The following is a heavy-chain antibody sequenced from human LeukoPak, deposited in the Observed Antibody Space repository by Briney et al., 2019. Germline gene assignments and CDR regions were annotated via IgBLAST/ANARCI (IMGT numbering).Heavy chain of an antibody. V-gene: IGHV3-15*01. J-gene: IGHJ4*02. CDR3: ALLNPWDY. Sequence: GGSLRLSCAASGFTFSNAWMSWVRQAPGKGLEWVGRIKSKTDGGTTDYAAPVKGRFTISRDDSKNTLYLQMNSLRAEDTAMYYCALLNPWDYWGRGTLVTVSS. CDR2: IKSKTDGGTT. CDR1: GFTFSNAW.